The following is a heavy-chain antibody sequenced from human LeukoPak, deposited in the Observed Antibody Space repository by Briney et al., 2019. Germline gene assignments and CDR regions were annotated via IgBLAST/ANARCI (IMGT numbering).Heavy chain of an antibody. J-gene: IGHJ4*02. CDR1: GFTFRRYW. Sequence: GGSLRLSCAASGFTFRRYWMSWVRQAPGKGPEWVANIKQDGSEKYYVDSVKGRFTISRDNAKNSLYLQMNSLRAEDTAVYYCARDGWSPDYWGQGTLVTVSS. CDR2: IKQDGSEK. CDR3: ARDGWSPDY. V-gene: IGHV3-7*01.